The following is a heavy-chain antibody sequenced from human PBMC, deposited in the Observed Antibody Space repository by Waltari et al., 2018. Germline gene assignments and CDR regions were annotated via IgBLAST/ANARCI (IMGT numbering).Heavy chain of an antibody. V-gene: IGHV4-61*02. CDR1: GGSISSGSYY. D-gene: IGHD5-12*01. J-gene: IGHJ4*02. CDR2: IYTSGST. CDR3: ARGMATKIDHDY. Sequence: QVQLQESGPGLVKPSQTLSLTCTVSGGSISSGSYYWSWIRQPAGKGLEWIGRIYTSGSTNNNPSLKSRVTRAVDTSKNQFALKLSSVTAADTSVYYCARGMATKIDHDYWGQGTLVTVSS.